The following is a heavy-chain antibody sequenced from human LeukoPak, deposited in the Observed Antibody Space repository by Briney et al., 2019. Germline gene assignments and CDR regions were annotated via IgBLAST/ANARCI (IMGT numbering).Heavy chain of an antibody. V-gene: IGHV4-59*12. CDR1: GGSISSYY. CDR3: ALRRITMVRGVIWVSWFDP. J-gene: IGHJ5*02. CDR2: IYYSGST. D-gene: IGHD3-10*01. Sequence: PSETLSLTCTVSGGSISSYYWSWIRQPPGKGLEWIGYIYYSGSTNYNPSLKSRVTISVGTSKNQFSLKLSSVTAADTAVYYCALRRITMVRGVIWVSWFDPWGQGTLVTVS.